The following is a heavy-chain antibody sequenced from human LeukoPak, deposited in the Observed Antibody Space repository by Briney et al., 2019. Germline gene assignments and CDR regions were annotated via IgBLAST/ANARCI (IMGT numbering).Heavy chain of an antibody. J-gene: IGHJ4*02. V-gene: IGHV3-23*01. CDR1: EFTFDNYA. CDR2: ITGNGRDT. CDR3: AKGSDEHCTGITCYPFDY. Sequence: GGSLRLSCAAFEFTFDNYAMNWVRQAPGKRQEWVSSITGNGRDTYYADSVKGRFTISRDNSKNTLYLQMNSLRAEDTAVYYCAKGSDEHCTGITCYPFDYWGQGTLVTVSS. D-gene: IGHD2-8*02.